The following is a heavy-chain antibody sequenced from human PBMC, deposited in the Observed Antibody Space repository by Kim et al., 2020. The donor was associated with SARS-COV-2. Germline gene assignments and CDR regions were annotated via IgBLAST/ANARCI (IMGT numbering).Heavy chain of an antibody. Sequence: GGSLRLSCAASGFTFGDYMMHWVRQVPGKGLEWVSLISWDSRDTNYVDSVKGRITISRDNSKYSLYLQMNSLRTEDTALYYCAKDKANWGGFDYWGQGALVTVSS. CDR2: ISWDSRDT. V-gene: IGHV3-43*01. J-gene: IGHJ4*02. D-gene: IGHD7-27*01. CDR3: AKDKANWGGFDY. CDR1: GFTFGDYM.